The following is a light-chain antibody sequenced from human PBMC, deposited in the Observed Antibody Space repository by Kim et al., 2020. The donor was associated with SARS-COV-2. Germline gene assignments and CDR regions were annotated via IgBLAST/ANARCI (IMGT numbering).Light chain of an antibody. CDR3: QQYGSSPPDT. Sequence: PGERATLSCRASPSVSSSYLARYQQKPGQAPRLLIYGASSRATGIPDRFSGSGSGTDFTLTISRLEPEDFAVYYCQQYGSSPPDTFGQGTKLEI. J-gene: IGKJ2*01. CDR1: PSVSSSY. V-gene: IGKV3-20*01. CDR2: GAS.